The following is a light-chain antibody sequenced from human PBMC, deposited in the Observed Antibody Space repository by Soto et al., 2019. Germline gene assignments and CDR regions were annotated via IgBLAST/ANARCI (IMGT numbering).Light chain of an antibody. Sequence: ETVLTQSPGTLSLSPGERATLSCRASQGVSTHLAWYQQKPGQAPRLLIYDSSKRATGIPARFSGSGSGTDFTLTISSLEPDDFAVYYCQHRLYWPLTFGGGTKVDIK. V-gene: IGKV3-11*01. CDR2: DSS. J-gene: IGKJ4*01. CDR3: QHRLYWPLT. CDR1: QGVSTH.